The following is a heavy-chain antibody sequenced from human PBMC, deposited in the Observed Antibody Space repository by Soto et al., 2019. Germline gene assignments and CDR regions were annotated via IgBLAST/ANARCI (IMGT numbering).Heavy chain of an antibody. Sequence: GGSLRLSCAASGFTFSSYGMHWVRQAPGKGLEWVAVISYDGSNKYYADSVKGRFTISRDNSKNTLYLQMNSLRAEDTAVYYYAKDRDTVVPYYFDYWGQGTLVTSPQ. CDR1: GFTFSSYG. J-gene: IGHJ4*02. CDR3: AKDRDTVVPYYFDY. V-gene: IGHV3-30*18. D-gene: IGHD2-15*01. CDR2: ISYDGSNK.